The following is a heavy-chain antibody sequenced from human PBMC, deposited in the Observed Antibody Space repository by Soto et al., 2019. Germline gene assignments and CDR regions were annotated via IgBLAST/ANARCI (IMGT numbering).Heavy chain of an antibody. CDR1: GCSVSSGSYY. CDR3: ARQPSP. J-gene: IGHJ5*02. CDR2: IYYSGST. Sequence: SETLSLTCTVSGCSVSSGSYYWSWIRQPPGKGLEWIGYIYYSGSTNYNPSLKSRVTISVDRSKNQFSLKLSSVTAADTAVYYCARQPSPWGHGTLVTVSS. V-gene: IGHV4-61*01.